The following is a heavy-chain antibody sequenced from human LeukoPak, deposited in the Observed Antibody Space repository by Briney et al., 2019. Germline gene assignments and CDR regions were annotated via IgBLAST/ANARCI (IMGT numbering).Heavy chain of an antibody. CDR2: IYYSGST. CDR1: GGSISSYS. D-gene: IGHD2-15*01. CDR3: ATHPPKVCTGGSCTDY. V-gene: IGHV4-59*13. Sequence: SGTLSLTCTVSGGSISSYSWSWIRQPPGKGLEWIGYIYYSGSTNYNPSVKSRVTISVDMSKNQFSLKLSSVTAADTAVYYCATHPPKVCTGGSCTDYWGQGTLVTVSS. J-gene: IGHJ4*02.